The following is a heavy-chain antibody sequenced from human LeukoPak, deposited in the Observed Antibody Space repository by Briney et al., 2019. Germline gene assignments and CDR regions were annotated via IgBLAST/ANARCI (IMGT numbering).Heavy chain of an antibody. CDR3: ARVRTGDSKGWFDP. V-gene: IGHV3-7*05. Sequence: GGSLRLSCAASGFIFSSYWMSWVRQAPGKGLEWVANIKQDGSEKYYVDSVKGRLTISRDNAENSLYLQMNSLRAEDTAVYYCARVRTGDSKGWFDPWGQGTLATVSS. D-gene: IGHD7-27*01. CDR2: IKQDGSEK. CDR1: GFIFSSYW. J-gene: IGHJ5*02.